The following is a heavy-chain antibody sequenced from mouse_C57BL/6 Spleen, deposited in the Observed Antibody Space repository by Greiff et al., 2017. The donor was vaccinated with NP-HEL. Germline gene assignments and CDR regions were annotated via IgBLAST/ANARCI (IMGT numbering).Heavy chain of an antibody. CDR3: AIITTVVSTGAMDY. J-gene: IGHJ4*01. Sequence: VQLQQSGAELMKPGASVKLSCKATGYTFTGYWIEWVKQRPGHGLEWIGEILPGSGSTNYNEKLKGKAQFTADTSSNTSYMQLSSLTPEYSAIYYCAIITTVVSTGAMDYWGQGTSVTGSS. CDR2: ILPGSGST. D-gene: IGHD1-1*01. V-gene: IGHV1-9*01. CDR1: GYTFTGYW.